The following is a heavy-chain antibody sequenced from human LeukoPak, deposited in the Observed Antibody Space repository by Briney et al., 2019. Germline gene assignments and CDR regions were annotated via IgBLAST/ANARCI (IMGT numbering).Heavy chain of an antibody. CDR1: GGSISSGVYY. Sequence: PSETLSLTCTVSGGSISSGVYYWSWIRQPPGKGLEWIGYIYYSGSTYYNPSLKSRVTISVDTSKNQFSLKLSSVTAADTAVYYCASRLLHNWFDPWGQGTLVTVSS. J-gene: IGHJ5*02. D-gene: IGHD2/OR15-2a*01. V-gene: IGHV4-30-4*01. CDR3: ASRLLHNWFDP. CDR2: IYYSGST.